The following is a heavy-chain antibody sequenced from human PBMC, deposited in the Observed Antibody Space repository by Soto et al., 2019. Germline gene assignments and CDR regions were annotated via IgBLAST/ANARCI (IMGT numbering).Heavy chain of an antibody. V-gene: IGHV3-23*01. J-gene: IGHJ5*01. Sequence: QLLESGGGLVQPGGSLRLSCTASGFNFNNQAMSWIRQAPGKGLEWVSTISGSGATSLYADSVKVRFTIFKDSSQAYLDLKSLSVEDSATYYCAKTETMVVVTVQPRWFDSWGRGTLVTVS. CDR2: ISGSGATS. CDR1: GFNFNNQA. D-gene: IGHD2-21*02. CDR3: AKTETMVVVTVQPRWFDS.